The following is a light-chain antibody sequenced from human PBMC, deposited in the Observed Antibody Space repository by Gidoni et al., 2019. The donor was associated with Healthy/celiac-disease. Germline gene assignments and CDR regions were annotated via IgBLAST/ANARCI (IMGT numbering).Light chain of an antibody. CDR3: QQYDNLRRT. CDR2: DAS. J-gene: IGKJ4*01. CDR1: QDISNY. Sequence: DIQMTQSPSSLSASVGDRVTITCQASQDISNYLNWYQQKPGKAPKLLIYDASNLETGVPSRFSGSGSGTDFTFTISSLQPEEIATYYCQQYDNLRRTFXGXTKVEIK. V-gene: IGKV1-33*01.